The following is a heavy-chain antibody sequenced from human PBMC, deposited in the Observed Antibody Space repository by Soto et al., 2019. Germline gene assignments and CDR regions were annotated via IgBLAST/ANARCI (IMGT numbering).Heavy chain of an antibody. CDR1: GFTFSSYG. V-gene: IGHV3-33*01. Sequence: GGSLRLSCAASGFTFSSYGMHWVRQAPGKGLEWVAVIWYDGSNKYYADSVKGRFTISRDNSKNTLYLQMNSLRAEDTAVYYCARDQDTYYYDSSGYYYSYYYGIDVWGQGTTVTVSS. CDR2: IWYDGSNK. J-gene: IGHJ6*02. D-gene: IGHD3-22*01. CDR3: ARDQDTYYYDSSGYYYSYYYGIDV.